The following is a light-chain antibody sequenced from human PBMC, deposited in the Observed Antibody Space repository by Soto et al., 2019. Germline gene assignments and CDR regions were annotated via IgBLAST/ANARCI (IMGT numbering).Light chain of an antibody. J-gene: IGLJ1*01. CDR1: SSDVAAYNY. CDR2: DVS. V-gene: IGLV2-11*01. CDR3: SSYTSSSTLGVYV. Sequence: QSALTQPRSVSGSPGQSVTISCTGTSSDVAAYNYVSWYQQHPGKAPKLLICDVSRRPSGVPDRFSGSKSGNTASLTISGLQAEDEADYYCSSYTSSSTLGVYVFGTGTKLTVL.